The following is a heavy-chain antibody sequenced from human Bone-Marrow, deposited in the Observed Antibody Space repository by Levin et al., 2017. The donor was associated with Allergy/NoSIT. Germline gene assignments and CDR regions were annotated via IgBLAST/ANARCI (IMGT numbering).Heavy chain of an antibody. CDR1: GFTFSSYW. Sequence: PGGSLRLSCAASGFTFSSYWMSWVRQAPGKGLEWVANIKQDGSEKYYVDSVKGRLTISRDNAKNSLYLQMNSLRAEDTAVYYCARDNRGSGWYGYFDYWGQGTLVTVSS. V-gene: IGHV3-7*03. CDR3: ARDNRGSGWYGYFDY. CDR2: IKQDGSEK. D-gene: IGHD6-19*01. J-gene: IGHJ4*02.